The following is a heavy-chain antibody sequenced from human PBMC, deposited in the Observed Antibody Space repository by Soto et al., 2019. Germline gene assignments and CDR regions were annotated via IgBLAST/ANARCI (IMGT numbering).Heavy chain of an antibody. CDR3: ARLVTLFGVANEVWFDP. V-gene: IGHV4-30-2*01. D-gene: IGHD3-3*01. CDR2: IYHSGST. CDR1: GGSISSGGYY. Sequence: SETLSLTCTVSGGSISSGGYYWSWIRQHPGKGLEWIGYIYHSGSTYYNPSLKSRVTLSVDRSKNQFSLKLSSVTAADTAVYYCARLVTLFGVANEVWFDPWGQGTLVTAPS. J-gene: IGHJ5*02.